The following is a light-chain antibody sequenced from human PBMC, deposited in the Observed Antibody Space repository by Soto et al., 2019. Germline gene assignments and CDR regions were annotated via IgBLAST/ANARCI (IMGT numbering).Light chain of an antibody. Sequence: QSVVTQPPSASGAPGQWVTISCSGSRSNIGSHYISWYQHLPGTAPKLVIYKDSQRPSGVPDRFSGSKSGTSASLAIGGLRSEYEGSYYCATWDDSLGRRVLFGGGTKLTVL. CDR1: RSNIGSHY. V-gene: IGLV1-47*01. J-gene: IGLJ3*02. CDR3: ATWDDSLGRRVL. CDR2: KDS.